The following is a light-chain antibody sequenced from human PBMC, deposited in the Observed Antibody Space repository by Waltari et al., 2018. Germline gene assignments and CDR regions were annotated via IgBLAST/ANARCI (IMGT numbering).Light chain of an antibody. CDR1: QSVSSY. V-gene: IGKV3-11*01. J-gene: IGKJ1*01. CDR3: QQRSSWPRT. Sequence: PGERATLSCRASQSVSSYLAWYQQKPGQAPRLLIYDASNRATGIPARFSGGGSGTDFTLTISTLEPEDFAVYYCQQRSSWPRTFGQGTKVEIK. CDR2: DAS.